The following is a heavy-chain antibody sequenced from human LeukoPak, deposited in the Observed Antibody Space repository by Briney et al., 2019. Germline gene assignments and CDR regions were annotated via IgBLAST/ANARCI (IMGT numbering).Heavy chain of an antibody. CDR3: ANENYYDSSGYLDD. D-gene: IGHD3-22*01. J-gene: IGHJ4*02. CDR2: ISSDGSSK. CDR1: GFTFSSYG. V-gene: IGHV3-30*18. Sequence: GGSLRLSCAASGFTFSSYGMHWVRQAPGKGLEWVSVISSDGSSKYYADSVKGRFTISRDNTKNTLYLQMNSLRAEDTAVFYCANENYYDSSGYLDDWGQGTLVTVSS.